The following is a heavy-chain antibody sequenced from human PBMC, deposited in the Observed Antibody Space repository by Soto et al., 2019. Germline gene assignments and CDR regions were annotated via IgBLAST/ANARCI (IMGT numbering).Heavy chain of an antibody. CDR2: LYNSGST. D-gene: IGHD2-21*02. J-gene: IGHJ6*02. CDR3: ARDLWGYCGTDCYPLDV. V-gene: IGHV4-59*01. CDR1: GGSIRSYY. Sequence: QVRLQESGPGLVKPSETLSLTCTVSGGSIRSYYWSWIRQAPGKGLEWIGYLYNSGSTVYNPSLKSRGTISVDXSXNTXSLKLNSVTAADTAVYYCARDLWGYCGTDCYPLDVWGQGTTVTVSS.